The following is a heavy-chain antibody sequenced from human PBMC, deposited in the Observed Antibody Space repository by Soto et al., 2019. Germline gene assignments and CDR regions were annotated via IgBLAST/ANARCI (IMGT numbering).Heavy chain of an antibody. V-gene: IGHV1-58*01. CDR1: GFTFGNSA. D-gene: IGHD3-22*01. CDR2: ILVASGGT. Sequence: GPEVKKPGTSVRVSCKASGFTFGNSAVHWVRQARGQRLEWMGWILVASGGTNYAENFEERVTIARDMSTSTAYMELSSLRSEDTAVYFCAAAVTMIYNQAPYALDMWGQGTLVTVSS. CDR3: AAAVTMIYNQAPYALDM. J-gene: IGHJ3*02.